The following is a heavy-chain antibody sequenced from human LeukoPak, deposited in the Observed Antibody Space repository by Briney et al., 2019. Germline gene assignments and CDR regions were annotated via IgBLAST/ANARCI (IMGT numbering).Heavy chain of an antibody. CDR3: ASQPGIAAAGYLN. J-gene: IGHJ4*02. CDR1: GGSFSGYY. Sequence: SETLSLTCAVYGGSFSGYYWSWIRQPPGKGLEWIGEINHSGSTNYNPSLKSRVTISVDTSKNQFSLKLSSVTAADTAVYYCASQPGIAAAGYLNWGRGTQVTVSS. D-gene: IGHD6-13*01. V-gene: IGHV4-34*01. CDR2: INHSGST.